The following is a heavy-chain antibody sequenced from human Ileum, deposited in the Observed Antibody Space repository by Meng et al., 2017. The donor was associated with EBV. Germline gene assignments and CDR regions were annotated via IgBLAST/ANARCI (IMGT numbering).Heavy chain of an antibody. CDR3: ATDVGTVADH. Sequence: QGQQVRSGADVRKPGSSVKSSCRASGGNFKTFVFSWVRLAPGQGLEWMGGVTPVFTSTLYAKHFKDRVTITADESTNTAFMELKNLQSDDTATYYCATDVGTVADHWGPGTLVTVSS. D-gene: IGHD4-23*01. J-gene: IGHJ4*02. CDR1: GGNFKTFV. V-gene: IGHV1-69*01. CDR2: VTPVFTST.